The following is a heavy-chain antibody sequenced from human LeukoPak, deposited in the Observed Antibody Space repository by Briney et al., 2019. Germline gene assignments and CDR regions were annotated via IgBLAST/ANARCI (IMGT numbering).Heavy chain of an antibody. CDR2: IYYSGST. D-gene: IGHD4-17*01. Sequence: SETLSPTCTVSGGSISSYYWSWIRQPPGKGLEWIGYIYYSGSTNYNPSLKSRVTISVDTSKNQFSLKLSSVTAADTAVYYCARDLWDGDHQAGIGYWGQGTLVTVSS. CDR1: GGSISSYY. J-gene: IGHJ4*02. V-gene: IGHV4-59*01. CDR3: ARDLWDGDHQAGIGY.